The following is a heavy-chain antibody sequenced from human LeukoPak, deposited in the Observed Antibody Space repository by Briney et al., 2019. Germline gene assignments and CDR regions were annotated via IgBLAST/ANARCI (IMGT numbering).Heavy chain of an antibody. CDR2: IYYSGST. D-gene: IGHD6-19*01. Sequence: PSETLSLTCTVSGGSISSYYWSWIRQPPGKGLEWIGYIYYSGSTNYNPSLKSRVTISVDTSKNQFSLKLSSVTAADTAVYYCARAYSSGWYPYYYYMDVWGKGTTVTVSS. CDR3: ARAYSSGWYPYYYYMDV. V-gene: IGHV4-59*01. CDR1: GGSISSYY. J-gene: IGHJ6*03.